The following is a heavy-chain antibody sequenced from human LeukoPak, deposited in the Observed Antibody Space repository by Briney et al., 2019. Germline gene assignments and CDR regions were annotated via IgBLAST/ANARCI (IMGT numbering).Heavy chain of an antibody. V-gene: IGHV3-48*01. Sequence: GGSLRLSCAASGFTFSSSPMNWVRQAPGKGLEWVSYISSSSTIYYADSVKGRFTISRDNAKNSLYLQMNSLRVEDTAVYCCARSGDYWGQGTLVTVSS. CDR3: ARSGDY. J-gene: IGHJ4*02. CDR2: ISSSSTI. CDR1: GFTFSSSP.